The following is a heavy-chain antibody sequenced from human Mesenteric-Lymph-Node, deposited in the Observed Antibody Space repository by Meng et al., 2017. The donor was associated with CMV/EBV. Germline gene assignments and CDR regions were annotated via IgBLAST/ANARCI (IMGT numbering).Heavy chain of an antibody. CDR2: ISAYNGNT. Sequence: ASVKVSCKASGGTFSSYAISWVRQAPGQGLEWMGWISAYNGNTKYAQKFQGRLTLTTDTSTGTAYMELRTLRSDDTALYYCARGGYNSSPDYWGQGTLVTVSS. D-gene: IGHD1-1*01. CDR1: GGTFSSYA. CDR3: ARGGYNSSPDY. V-gene: IGHV1-18*01. J-gene: IGHJ4*02.